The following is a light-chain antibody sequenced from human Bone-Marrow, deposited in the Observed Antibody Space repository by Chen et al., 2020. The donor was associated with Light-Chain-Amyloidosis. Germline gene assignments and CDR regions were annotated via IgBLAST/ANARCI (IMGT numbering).Light chain of an antibody. J-gene: IGLJ3*02. CDR1: SSDVGGYNY. CDR2: EVS. CDR3: SSYAGSNNHWV. Sequence: QSALTQPPSASGSPGQSVTISCTGTSSDVGGYNYVSWYQQHPGKAPKLMIYEVSKRPSGVPDRFSGSKSGNPASLTVSGLQAEDEADYYCSSYAGSNNHWVFGGGTKLTVL. V-gene: IGLV2-8*01.